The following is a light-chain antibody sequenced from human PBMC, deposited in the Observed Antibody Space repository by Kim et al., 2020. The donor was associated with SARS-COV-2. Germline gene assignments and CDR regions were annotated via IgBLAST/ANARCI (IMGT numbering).Light chain of an antibody. V-gene: IGLV2-8*01. CDR3: SSYAGSNNGV. CDR1: SSDIASYDY. CDR2: DVT. J-gene: IGLJ2*01. Sequence: QSALTQPPSASGSPGQSVTISCTGSSSDIASYDYVSWYQQYPGKAPKLIIYDVTKRPSGVPDRLSGSKSANTASLTVSGLQAEDEADYYCSSYAGSNNGVFGGGTQLTVL.